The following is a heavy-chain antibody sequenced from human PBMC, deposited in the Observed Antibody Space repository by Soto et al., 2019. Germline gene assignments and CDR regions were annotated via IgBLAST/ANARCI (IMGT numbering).Heavy chain of an antibody. CDR2: IYYSGIT. D-gene: IGHD2-15*01. CDR1: GGSISSDDYY. V-gene: IGHV4-30-4*01. Sequence: QVQLQESGPGLVKPSQTLSLTCSVSGGSISSDDYYWSWIRQPPGKGLEWIGYIYYSGITYYKPSLKSRITMSVDTSKSQFSLRLSSVTAADTAVYYCARGGYSSYYLRKFYFDYWGRGTLVTVSS. CDR3: ARGGYSSYYLRKFYFDY. J-gene: IGHJ4*02.